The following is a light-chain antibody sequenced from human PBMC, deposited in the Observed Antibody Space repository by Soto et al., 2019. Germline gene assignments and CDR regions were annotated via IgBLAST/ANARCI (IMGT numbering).Light chain of an antibody. J-gene: IGLJ1*01. CDR2: DVD. V-gene: IGLV2-11*01. Sequence: QSGLTQPRSVCGSPGQSVTISCNGTSSDVGGYNYVSWYQHHPGKAPKLMIYDVDKRPSGVPGRFSGSKSGNTASLTISGLQAEDEADYYCCSYAGSYPFVFGTGTKVTV. CDR3: CSYAGSYPFV. CDR1: SSDVGGYNY.